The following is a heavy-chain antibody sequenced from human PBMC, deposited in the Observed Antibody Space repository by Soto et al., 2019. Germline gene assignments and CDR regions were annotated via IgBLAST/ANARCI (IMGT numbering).Heavy chain of an antibody. J-gene: IGHJ6*02. CDR3: ARDRVLLWFGELFKESYYYYYGMDV. CDR1: GGSISSSNW. Sequence: QVQLQESGPGLVKPSGTQSLTCAVSGGSISSSNWWSWVRQPPGKGLEWIGEIYHSGSTNYNPSLKSRVTISVDKSKNQFSLKLSSATAADTAVYYCARDRVLLWFGELFKESYYYYYGMDVWGQGTTVTVSS. CDR2: IYHSGST. V-gene: IGHV4-4*02. D-gene: IGHD3-10*01.